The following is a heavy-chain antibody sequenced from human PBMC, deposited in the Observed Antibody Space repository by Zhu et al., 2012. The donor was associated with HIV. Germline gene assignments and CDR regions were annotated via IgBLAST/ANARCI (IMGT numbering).Heavy chain of an antibody. CDR2: IGANNIST. Sequence: EVSLLDSGGDLIQPGGSLRLSCATSGFAFRSHGMSWVRQAPGKGLEWVSSIGANNISTYYADSVMGRFTISRDNSKNTVYLHMSSLRADDTAVYFCTRHSTWYRGVNWFDPWGQGTLVIVST. CDR3: TRHSTWYRGVNWFDP. J-gene: IGHJ5*02. V-gene: IGHV3-23*01. CDR1: GFAFRSHG. D-gene: IGHD1-26*01.